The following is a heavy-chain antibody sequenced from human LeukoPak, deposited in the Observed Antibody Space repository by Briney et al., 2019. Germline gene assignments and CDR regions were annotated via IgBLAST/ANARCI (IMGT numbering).Heavy chain of an antibody. Sequence: PSETLSPTCTVSGGSISSYYWSWIRQPAGKGLEWIGRIYTSGSTNYNPSLKSRVTMSVDTSKNQFSLKLSSVTAADTAVYYCARGAQYYDILTGYYNLEYFDYWGQGTLVTVSS. D-gene: IGHD3-9*01. V-gene: IGHV4-4*07. CDR2: IYTSGST. CDR3: ARGAQYYDILTGYYNLEYFDY. CDR1: GGSISSYY. J-gene: IGHJ4*02.